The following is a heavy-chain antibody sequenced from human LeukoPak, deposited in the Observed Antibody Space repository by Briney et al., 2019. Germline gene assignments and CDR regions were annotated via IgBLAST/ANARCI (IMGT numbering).Heavy chain of an antibody. J-gene: IGHJ6*02. V-gene: IGHV3-74*01. CDR2: INSDGSST. Sequence: GGSLRLSCAASGFAFSSYWMHWVRQAPGKGLVWVSRINSDGSSTSYADSVKGRFTISRDNAKNTLYLQMNSLRAEDTAVYYCARGGLVAPAAIFRAYYHYGMDVWGQGTTVTVSS. D-gene: IGHD2-2*01. CDR1: GFAFSSYW. CDR3: ARGGLVAPAAIFRAYYHYGMDV.